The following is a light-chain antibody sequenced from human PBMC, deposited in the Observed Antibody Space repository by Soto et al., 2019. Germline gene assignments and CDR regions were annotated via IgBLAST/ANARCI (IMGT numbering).Light chain of an antibody. Sequence: QSVLTKPPSVSGSPEQSLTISFTGNYSAAGSYNLVSWYQQHPGKAPRLMMYEVSKRPSVVSNRFSGSKSGNTASLTISGLQAEDEADYDRCSYAGSSTFYVFGTGXKVTVL. CDR1: YSAAGSYNL. CDR3: CSYAGSSTFYV. J-gene: IGLJ1*01. V-gene: IGLV2-23*02. CDR2: EVS.